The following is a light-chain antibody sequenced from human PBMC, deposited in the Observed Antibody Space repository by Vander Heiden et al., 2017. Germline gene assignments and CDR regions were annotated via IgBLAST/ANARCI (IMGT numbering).Light chain of an antibody. CDR1: QSISSY. J-gene: IGKJ2*01. CDR2: AAS. CDR3: QHRDSTPFT. V-gene: IGKV1-39*01. Sequence: DIQMTQSPSSPSASVGDRVTITCRASQSISSYLNWYQQKPGKAPKLLIYAASSLQSGVPSRFSGSGSGTDFTLTISRLQPEDFATYYCQHRDSTPFTFGQGTKMEIK.